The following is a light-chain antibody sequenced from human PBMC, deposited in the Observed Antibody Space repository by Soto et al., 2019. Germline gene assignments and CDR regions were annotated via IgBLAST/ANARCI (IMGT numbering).Light chain of an antibody. CDR1: QSINTRD. CDR3: QQYDDSARYK. CDR2: ATS. J-gene: IGKJ2*01. Sequence: EIVLTQSPGTLSLSPGERATLSCRASQSINTRDSAWYQQKPGQPPRLLIYATSSRAPAIPDRFSGSGSGTDFTLTISRLEPEDFAVYYCQQYDDSARYKFGQGTNLDIK. V-gene: IGKV3-20*01.